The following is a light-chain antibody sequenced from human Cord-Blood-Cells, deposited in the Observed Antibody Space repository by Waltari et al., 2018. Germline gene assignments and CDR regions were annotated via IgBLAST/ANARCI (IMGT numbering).Light chain of an antibody. J-gene: IGLJ3*02. CDR1: SSDVGSYNL. Sequence: QSALTQPASVSGSPGQSITISCTGTSSDVGSYNLVSWYQQHPGKAPKLRIYEVSKRPSGVSNRVSGSNSGNTASLTISGLQAEDEADYYCCSYAGSSTWVFGGGTKLTVL. V-gene: IGLV2-23*02. CDR2: EVS. CDR3: CSYAGSSTWV.